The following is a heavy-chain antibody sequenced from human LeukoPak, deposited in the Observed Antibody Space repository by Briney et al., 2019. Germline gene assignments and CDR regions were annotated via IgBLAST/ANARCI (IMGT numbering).Heavy chain of an antibody. V-gene: IGHV4-31*03. J-gene: IGHJ6*02. CDR3: ASGGRYSYGYGYYGMDV. CDR1: GGSISSGGYY. CDR2: IYYSGST. D-gene: IGHD5-18*01. Sequence: SQTLSLTCTVSGGSISSGGYYWSWIRLHPGKGLEWIGYIYYSGSTYYNPSLKSRVTISVDTSKNQFSLKLSSVTAADTAVYYCASGGRYSYGYGYYGMDVWGQGTTVTVSS.